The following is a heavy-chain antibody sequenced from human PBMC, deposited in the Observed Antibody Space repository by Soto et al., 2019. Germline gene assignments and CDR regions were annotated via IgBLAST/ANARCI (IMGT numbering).Heavy chain of an antibody. D-gene: IGHD3-22*01. CDR3: ARPSKKYYYDSRPWGAFDI. CDR2: MNPNSGNT. Sequence: ASVKVSCKASGYTFTSCDINWVRQATGQGLEWMGWMNPNSGNTGYAQKFQGRVTMTRNTSISTAYMELSSLRSEDTAVYYCARPSKKYYYDSRPWGAFDIWGQGTMVTVSS. V-gene: IGHV1-8*01. J-gene: IGHJ3*02. CDR1: GYTFTSCD.